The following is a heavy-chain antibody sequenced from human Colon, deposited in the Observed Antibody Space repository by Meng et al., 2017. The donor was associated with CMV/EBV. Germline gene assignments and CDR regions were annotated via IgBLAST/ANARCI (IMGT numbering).Heavy chain of an antibody. CDR2: ISDSLYT. CDR3: AKIRKGGYCSGGSCFDT. J-gene: IGHJ5*02. V-gene: IGHV3-23*01. CDR1: GFVFSDYA. Sequence: GESLKISCAASGFVFSDYAMTWVRQAPGKGLEWVSFISDSLYTNYADPVKGRFTISRDNSKDTVFLQMTSLRADDTGIYFCAKIRKGGYCSGGSCFDTWGQGTQVTVSS. D-gene: IGHD2-8*02.